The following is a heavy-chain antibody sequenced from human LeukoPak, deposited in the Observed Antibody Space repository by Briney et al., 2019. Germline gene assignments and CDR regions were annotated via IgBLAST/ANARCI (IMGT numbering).Heavy chain of an antibody. V-gene: IGHV3-33*01. J-gene: IGHJ4*02. Sequence: GRSLRLSCAVSGFTFSSYGMHWVRQAPGKGLEWVAVIWYDGSNKYYADSVKGRFTISRDNSKNTLYLQMNSLRAEDTAVYYCTRIPSSTSSWYYFDYWGQGTLVTVSS. D-gene: IGHD6-13*01. CDR2: IWYDGSNK. CDR3: TRIPSSTSSWYYFDY. CDR1: GFTFSSYG.